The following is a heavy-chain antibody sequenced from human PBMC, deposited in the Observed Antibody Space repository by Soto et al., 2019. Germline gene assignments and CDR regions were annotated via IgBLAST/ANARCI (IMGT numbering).Heavy chain of an antibody. J-gene: IGHJ4*02. Sequence: SETLSLTCTVSGGSISSSSYYWGWIRQPPGKGLEWIGSIYYSGSTYYNPSLKSRVTISVDTSKNQFSLKLSSVTAADTAVYYCARLIRNLRCVDYWGQGTLVTVSS. V-gene: IGHV4-39*01. CDR3: ARLIRNLRCVDY. CDR2: IYYSGST. D-gene: IGHD4-17*01. CDR1: GGSISSSSYY.